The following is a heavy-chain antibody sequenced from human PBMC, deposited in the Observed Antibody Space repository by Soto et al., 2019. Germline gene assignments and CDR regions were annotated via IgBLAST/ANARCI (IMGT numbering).Heavy chain of an antibody. J-gene: IGHJ2*01. Sequence: EVQLLESGGGLVQPGGSLRLSCAASGFTFSSYAMSWVRQAPGKGLEWVSAISGSGDSTYYADSVKGRFTISRDKSKNTQYLQMNSLRAEDTAVYYCAKRTVGWYFDLWGRGTLVTVSS. CDR2: ISGSGDST. CDR3: AKRTVGWYFDL. V-gene: IGHV3-23*01. D-gene: IGHD4-17*01. CDR1: GFTFSSYA.